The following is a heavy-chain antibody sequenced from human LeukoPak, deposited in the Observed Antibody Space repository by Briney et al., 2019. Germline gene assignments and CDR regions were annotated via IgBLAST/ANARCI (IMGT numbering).Heavy chain of an antibody. CDR2: IYSGGST. CDR3: ARVLGRGNDY. D-gene: IGHD3-16*01. J-gene: IGHJ4*02. CDR1: GFTFSSYS. Sequence: GGSLRLSCAASGFTFSSYSMNWVRQAPGKGLEWVSVIYSGGSTYYADSVKGRFTISRDNSKNTLYLQMNSLRAEDTAVYYCARVLGRGNDYWGQGTLVTVSS. V-gene: IGHV3-66*01.